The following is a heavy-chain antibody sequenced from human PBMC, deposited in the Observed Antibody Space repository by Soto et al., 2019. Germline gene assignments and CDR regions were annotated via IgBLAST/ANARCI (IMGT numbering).Heavy chain of an antibody. Sequence: SETLSLTCAVYGGSFSGYYWSWIRQPPGKGLEWIGEINHSGSTNYNPSLKSRVTISVDTSKNQFSLKLSSVTAADTAVYYCASGARVLPLTSRTRGNNWFDPWGQGHLVTVSS. D-gene: IGHD3-10*01. CDR2: INHSGST. CDR3: ASGARVLPLTSRTRGNNWFDP. CDR1: GGSFSGYY. J-gene: IGHJ5*02. V-gene: IGHV4-34*01.